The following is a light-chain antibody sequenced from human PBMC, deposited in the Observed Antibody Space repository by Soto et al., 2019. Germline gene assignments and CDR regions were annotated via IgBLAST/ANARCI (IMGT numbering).Light chain of an antibody. J-gene: IGLJ1*01. V-gene: IGLV2-11*01. CDR2: DVN. CDR3: CSYAGSHTYV. CDR1: SSDVGGFNY. Sequence: QSALTQPRSVSGSPGQSVTISCTGTSSDVGGFNYVSWYQQYPGKVPKVIIYDVNKWPLGVPDRFSGSKSGNTASLTISGLQAEDEADYYCCSYAGSHTYVFGSGTKVTVL.